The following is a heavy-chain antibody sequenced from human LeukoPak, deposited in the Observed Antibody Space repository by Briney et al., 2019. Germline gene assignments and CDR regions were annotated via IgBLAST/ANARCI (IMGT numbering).Heavy chain of an antibody. Sequence: SETLSLTCTVSGGSISSYYWSWIRQPAGKGLEWIGRIYTSGSTNYNPSLKSRVTMSVDTSKNQFSLKLSSVTAADTAVYYCARYCSGGSCYRDAFDIWGQGTMVTVSS. J-gene: IGHJ3*02. CDR1: GGSISSYY. D-gene: IGHD2-15*01. CDR2: IYTSGST. V-gene: IGHV4-4*07. CDR3: ARYCSGGSCYRDAFDI.